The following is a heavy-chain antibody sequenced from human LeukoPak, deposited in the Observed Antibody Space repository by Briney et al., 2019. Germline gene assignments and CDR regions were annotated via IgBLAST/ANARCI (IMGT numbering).Heavy chain of an antibody. CDR3: ARDGSPGYSYGTKWFDS. Sequence: ASVKVSCKASGYTLSIYGTSWVRQAPGQGLEWMGGIIPMFGTANYVQKFQGRVTFTADKSTSTAYMELSSLRSEDTAVYYCARDGSPGYSYGTKWFDSWGQGTLVTVSS. J-gene: IGHJ5*01. D-gene: IGHD5-18*01. CDR2: IIPMFGTA. CDR1: GYTLSIYG. V-gene: IGHV1-69*06.